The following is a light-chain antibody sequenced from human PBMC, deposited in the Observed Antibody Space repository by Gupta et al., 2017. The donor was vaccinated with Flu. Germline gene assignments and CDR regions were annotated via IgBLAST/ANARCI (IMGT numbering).Light chain of an antibody. J-gene: IGKJ1*01. Sequence: VTLCERDSVTCSCSACQSRSHEHFDFAWYQQRPGQDPRLLIYDASSRATGVSDRFGGSGSETDCTLTISRLEPEDFAVYYCKQERHTPWTFGRGTKVDVK. V-gene: IGKV3D-20*02. CDR1: QSRSHEHFD. CDR3: KQERHTPWT. CDR2: DAS.